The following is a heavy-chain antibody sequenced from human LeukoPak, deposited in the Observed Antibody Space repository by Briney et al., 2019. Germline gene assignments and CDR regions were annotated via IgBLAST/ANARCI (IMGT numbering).Heavy chain of an antibody. CDR2: IRGNGET. Sequence: GGSLRLSCAASGLSFSTFAMSWVRQGPARGLEWVSSIRGNGETLYADSVRGRVTLSSDSLRNTVYLQLNNLRVEDTAIYYCARASWVSSTDAVRWGQGTLVTVSS. CDR1: GLSFSTFA. V-gene: IGHV3-23*01. CDR3: ARASWVSSTDAVR. J-gene: IGHJ4*02. D-gene: IGHD3-16*01.